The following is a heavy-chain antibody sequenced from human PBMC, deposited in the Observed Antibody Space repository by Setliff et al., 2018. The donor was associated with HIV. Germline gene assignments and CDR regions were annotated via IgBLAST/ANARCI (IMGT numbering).Heavy chain of an antibody. V-gene: IGHV3-73*01. D-gene: IGHD2-2*01. J-gene: IGHJ5*02. Sequence: PGGSLRLSCAASGFTFSGSTIHWVRQASGKGLEWVGRIGSKANSYATAYAASVKGRFTTPREDSKNTAYLQMNSLKTEDTAVYYCTPGYCTSTSLHWFDPWGQGTLVTVSS. CDR2: IGSKANSYAT. CDR3: TPGYCTSTSLHWFDP. CDR1: GFTFSGST.